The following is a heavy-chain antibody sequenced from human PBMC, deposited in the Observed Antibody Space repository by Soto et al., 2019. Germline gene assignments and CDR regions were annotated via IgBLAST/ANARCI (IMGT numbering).Heavy chain of an antibody. Sequence: VKVSCKASGGSFGKSAINWVRQTPGQGLEWLGGFIPVYRTLNYAQKFQGRVTITADESTGTAYMTLSSLASDDTAVYYCATGVIWIGYFTVDSWGQGTRVTVSS. CDR1: GGSFGKSA. CDR2: FIPVYRTL. CDR3: ATGVIWIGYFTVDS. V-gene: IGHV1-69*13. D-gene: IGHD3-3*01. J-gene: IGHJ4*02.